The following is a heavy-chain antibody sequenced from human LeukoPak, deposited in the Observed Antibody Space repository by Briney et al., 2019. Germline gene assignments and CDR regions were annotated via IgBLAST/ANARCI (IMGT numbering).Heavy chain of an antibody. J-gene: IGHJ4*02. CDR3: VGRPWNFDY. CDR1: GFTFSEYA. D-gene: IGHD1-1*01. V-gene: IGHV3-15*01. CDR2: IKSKNDGETR. Sequence: GGSLRLSCAASGFTFSEYAMHWVRQAPGKGLEWVGRIKSKNDGETRDYAAPVKGRFTISRDDSKSEVYLQMSSLKTEDTAVYYCVGRPWNFDYWGQGTLVTVSS.